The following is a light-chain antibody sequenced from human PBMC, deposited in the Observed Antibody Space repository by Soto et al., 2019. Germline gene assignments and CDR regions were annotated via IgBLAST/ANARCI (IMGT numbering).Light chain of an antibody. J-gene: IGKJ5*01. CDR2: LGS. V-gene: IGKV2-28*01. Sequence: DIAMTQSTLSLPVTPGERASISCRLCPSHLHSNGYNYLDWYLQKPGQSTQLLIYLGSNRASGVPARVSGRGSGTDVTLTVSRLEPEEVAMYYCQQYHWAPDTFGQGTRLEIK. CDR3: QQYHWAPDT. CDR1: PSHLHSNGYNY.